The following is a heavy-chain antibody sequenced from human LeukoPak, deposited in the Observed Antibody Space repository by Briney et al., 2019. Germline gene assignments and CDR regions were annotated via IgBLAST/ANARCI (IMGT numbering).Heavy chain of an antibody. CDR2: IRGDGNEK. V-gene: IGHV3-7*01. CDR1: GFIFSNYW. CDR3: VRNGDYYRLDY. D-gene: IGHD3-22*01. J-gene: IGHJ4*02. Sequence: GGSLRLSCTASGFIFSNYWLTWVRQAPGKGLEWVANIRGDGNEKQFEDSVKGRFTISRDNAKNSVFLQMNNLRAEDTAVFYCVRNGDYYRLDYWGQGTLVTVSS.